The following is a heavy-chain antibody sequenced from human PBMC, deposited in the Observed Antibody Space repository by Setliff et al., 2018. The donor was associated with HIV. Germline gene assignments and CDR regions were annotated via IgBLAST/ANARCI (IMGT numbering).Heavy chain of an antibody. CDR2: INAGNDNT. V-gene: IGHV1-3*01. CDR1: GYTFTTYA. CDR3: VRGGSITIFGVVPWAFDI. Sequence: GASVKVSCKSSGYTFTTYAMHWVRQAPGQRLEWMGWINAGNDNTKYSQKFQGRVTITSDTSASTAYMELSSLRSEDTAVYYCVRGGSITIFGVVPWAFDIWGHGTMVTVSS. D-gene: IGHD3-3*01. J-gene: IGHJ3*02.